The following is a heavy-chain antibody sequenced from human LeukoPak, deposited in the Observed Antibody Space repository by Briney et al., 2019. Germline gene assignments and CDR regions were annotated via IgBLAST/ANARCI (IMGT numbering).Heavy chain of an antibody. CDR3: ARDLAARPY. J-gene: IGHJ4*02. V-gene: IGHV3-64*01. CDR1: GFTFSSYA. CDR2: ISSNGGST. D-gene: IGHD6-6*01. Sequence: GGSLRLSCAASGFTFSSYAMHWVRQAPGKGLEYVSAISSNGGSTYYANSVKGRFTISRDNSKNALYLQMGSLRAEDMAVYYCARDLAARPYWGQGTLVTVSS.